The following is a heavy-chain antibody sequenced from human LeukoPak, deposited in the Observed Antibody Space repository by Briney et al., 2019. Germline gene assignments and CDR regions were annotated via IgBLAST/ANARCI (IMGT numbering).Heavy chain of an antibody. J-gene: IGHJ4*02. CDR3: AKARRLWFGELLMGQDFDY. CDR2: ISGSGGSA. V-gene: IGHV3-23*01. D-gene: IGHD3-10*01. CDR1: GFTFTSYA. Sequence: PGGSLRLSCAASGFTFTSYAMTWVRQAPGKGLEWVSAISGSGGSANYADSAKGRFTISRDNSKNTLYLQMNSLRAEDTAVYYCAKARRLWFGELLMGQDFDYWGQGTLVTVSS.